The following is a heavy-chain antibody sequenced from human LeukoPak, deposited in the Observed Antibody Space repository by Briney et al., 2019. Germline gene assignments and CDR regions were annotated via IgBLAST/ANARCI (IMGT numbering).Heavy chain of an antibody. D-gene: IGHD1-26*01. V-gene: IGHV6-1*01. J-gene: IGHJ2*01. CDR3: VRRQWELQYFDL. Sequence: SQTLSLTCAISGDSVSSNTVAWNWIRQSPSRGLEWLGRTYYRSKWYTEYAVSVKSRITINPDTSKNQFSLQLNSVTPEDTAVYYCVRRQWELQYFDLWGRGTLVAVSS. CDR1: GDSVSSNTVA. CDR2: TYYRSKWYT.